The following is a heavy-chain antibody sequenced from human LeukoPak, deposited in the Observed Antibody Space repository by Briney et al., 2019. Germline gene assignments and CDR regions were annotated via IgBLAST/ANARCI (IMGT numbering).Heavy chain of an antibody. J-gene: IGHJ5*02. V-gene: IGHV4-59*01. D-gene: IGHD2-2*01. Sequence: PSETLSLTCTVSGGSIRNYFWSWIRQPPGKGLEWIGYVYYSGSTNYNYNPSLKSRVSISVDTSKSQSSLKLTSVTAADTAVYYCASGGYCGGTSCYPNWFDPWGQGTLVTVSS. CDR2: VYYSGSTNY. CDR3: ASGGYCGGTSCYPNWFDP. CDR1: GGSIRNYF.